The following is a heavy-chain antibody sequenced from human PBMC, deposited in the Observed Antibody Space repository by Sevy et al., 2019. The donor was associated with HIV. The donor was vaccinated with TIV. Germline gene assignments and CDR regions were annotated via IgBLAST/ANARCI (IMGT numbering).Heavy chain of an antibody. CDR2: ISPDSGGT. D-gene: IGHD2-2*01. V-gene: IGHV1-2*06. Sequence: ASVKVSCKASGYTFTGYYMHWVRQAPGQGLEWMGRISPDSGGTNYAQKFQGRVTMTGDKSISTAYMELSRLRSDDTAVYYCARDRTAAAHDYWGQGTLLTVSS. CDR3: ARDRTAAAHDY. J-gene: IGHJ4*02. CDR1: GYTFTGYY.